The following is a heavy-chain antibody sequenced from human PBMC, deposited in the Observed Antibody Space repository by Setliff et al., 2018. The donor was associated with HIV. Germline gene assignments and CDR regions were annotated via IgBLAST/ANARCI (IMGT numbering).Heavy chain of an antibody. CDR2: IRSKTYGETT. CDR1: GFTFGDYG. CDR3: TNAQGPYGHYYYYYYYMDV. Sequence: PGGSLRLSCTASGFTFGDYGMSWVRQAPGKGLEWVGFIRSKTYGETTEYAASVKGRFTISRDDSKSIAYLQMNSLKTEDTAVYYCTNAQGPYGHYYYYYYYMDVWGKGTTVTVSS. V-gene: IGHV3-49*04. D-gene: IGHD4-17*01. J-gene: IGHJ6*03.